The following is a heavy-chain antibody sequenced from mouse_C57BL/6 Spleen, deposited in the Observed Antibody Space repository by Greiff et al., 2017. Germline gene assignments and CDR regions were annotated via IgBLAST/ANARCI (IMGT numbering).Heavy chain of an antibody. J-gene: IGHJ3*01. CDR2: ISYDGSN. Sequence: EVKLMESGPGLVKPSQSLSLTCSVTGYSITSGYYWNWIRQFPGNKLEWMGYISYDGSNNYNPSLKNRISITRDTSKNQFFLKLNSVTTEDTATYYCARDNDEAWFAYWGQGTLVTVSA. CDR1: GYSITSGYY. CDR3: ARDNDEAWFAY. V-gene: IGHV3-6*01. D-gene: IGHD2-3*01.